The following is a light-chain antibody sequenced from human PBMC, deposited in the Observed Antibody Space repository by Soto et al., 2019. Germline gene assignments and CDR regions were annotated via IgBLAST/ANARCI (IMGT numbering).Light chain of an antibody. J-gene: IGKJ4*01. CDR3: QQYGSSVLT. V-gene: IGKV3-20*01. CDR1: QSVSTKS. Sequence: EIVLTQSPDTLSLSPGERATLSCRASQSVSTKSLAWYQQKPGQAPRPLIYGASSRATGTPDRFSGSGSGTDFTLIISRVEPEDFAVYYCQQYGSSVLTFGGGTKVDIK. CDR2: GAS.